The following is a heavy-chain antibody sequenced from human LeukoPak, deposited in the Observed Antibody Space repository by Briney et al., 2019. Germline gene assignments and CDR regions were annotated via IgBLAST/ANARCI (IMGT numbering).Heavy chain of an antibody. CDR2: ITGDAGAK. D-gene: IGHD3-22*01. Sequence: GGSLRLSCTASGFTFDRFSMHWVRQAPGKGLKWVALITGDAGAKYYADSVRGRFTISRDNSKSSLYLQLNRVTTEDTAFYFCARGSYDSSGPNWFDPWGQGTLVTVSS. V-gene: IGHV3-43*02. J-gene: IGHJ5*02. CDR3: ARGSYDSSGPNWFDP. CDR1: GFTFDRFS.